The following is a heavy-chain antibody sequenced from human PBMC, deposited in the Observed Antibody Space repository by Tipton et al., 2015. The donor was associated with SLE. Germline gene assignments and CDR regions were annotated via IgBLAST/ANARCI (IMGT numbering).Heavy chain of an antibody. CDR3: TGGLTD. Sequence: SLRLSCTASGFTFSSYGMHWVRQAPGKGLEWVAVIWIDGSKKYYADSVRGRFTVSGDDSKNTVYLQMDSLKVEDTALYYCTGGLTDWGQGTLVTVSS. CDR1: GFTFSSYG. V-gene: IGHV3-33*01. CDR2: IWIDGSKK. D-gene: IGHD3-16*01. J-gene: IGHJ4*02.